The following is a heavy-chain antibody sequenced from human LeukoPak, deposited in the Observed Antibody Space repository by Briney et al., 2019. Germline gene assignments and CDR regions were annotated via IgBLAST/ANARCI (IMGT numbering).Heavy chain of an antibody. Sequence: PSETLSLTCTVSGGSISSYYWSWIRQPPGKGLEWIGYIYYSGSTNYNPSLKSRVTISVDTSKNQFSLKLTSVTAADTAVYFCARGEDFERYNLAYWGQGTLVTVSS. D-gene: IGHD1-1*01. CDR2: IYYSGST. J-gene: IGHJ4*02. CDR1: GGSISSYY. V-gene: IGHV4-59*01. CDR3: ARGEDFERYNLAY.